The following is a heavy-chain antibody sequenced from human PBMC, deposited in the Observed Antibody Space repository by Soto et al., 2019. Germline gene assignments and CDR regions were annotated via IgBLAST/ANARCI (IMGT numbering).Heavy chain of an antibody. D-gene: IGHD5-12*01. V-gene: IGHV1-69*13. CDR1: GYTFTDYG. Sequence: ASVKVSCKTSGYTFTDYGISWVRQAPGQGLEWMGGINAINGTANYAQKLQGRVTITADESTSTAYMELSSLRSEDTAVYYCARDLGSDIVATIVYWGQGTLVTVSS. CDR2: INAINGTA. J-gene: IGHJ4*02. CDR3: ARDLGSDIVATIVY.